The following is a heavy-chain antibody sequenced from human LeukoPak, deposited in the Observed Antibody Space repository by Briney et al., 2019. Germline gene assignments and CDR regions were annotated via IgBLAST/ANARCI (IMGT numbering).Heavy chain of an antibody. D-gene: IGHD1-26*01. CDR1: GFTLSTYA. CDR3: ARVKGVVGATSAFDI. Sequence: GGSLRLSCAASGFTLSTYAMSWVRQAPGEGLEWVSTISGSGGSAYYVDSMKGRFTISRDNSKNTLYLQMNSLRAEDTAVYYCARVKGVVGATSAFDIWGQGTMVTVSS. V-gene: IGHV3-23*01. CDR2: ISGSGGSA. J-gene: IGHJ3*02.